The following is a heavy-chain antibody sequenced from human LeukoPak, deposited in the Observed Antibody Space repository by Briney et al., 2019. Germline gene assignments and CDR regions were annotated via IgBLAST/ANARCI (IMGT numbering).Heavy chain of an antibody. CDR3: ARRGATVTTDAFDI. Sequence: SVKVSCKASGGTFSSYAISWVRQAPGQGVEWMGGIIAIFGTANYAQKLKGRVTINADESTSTAYMELSSLRSEDTAVYYCARRGATVTTDAFDIWGQGTMVTVSS. J-gene: IGHJ3*02. CDR2: IIAIFGTA. CDR1: GGTFSSYA. V-gene: IGHV1-69*01. D-gene: IGHD4-17*01.